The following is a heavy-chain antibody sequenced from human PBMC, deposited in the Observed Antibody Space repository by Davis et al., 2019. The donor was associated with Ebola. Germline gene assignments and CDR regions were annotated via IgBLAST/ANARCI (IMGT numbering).Heavy chain of an antibody. V-gene: IGHV4-38-2*02. D-gene: IGHD4-11*01. Sequence: SETLSLTCTVSGDSISPYYWNWIRQPPGKGLEWIGSMYHTESAYYNPSLKSRVTISLDTSRNQFSLKLSSVTAADTAVYYCARDNSNYFDYWGQGTLVTVSS. J-gene: IGHJ4*02. CDR2: MYHTESA. CDR3: ARDNSNYFDY. CDR1: GDSISPYY.